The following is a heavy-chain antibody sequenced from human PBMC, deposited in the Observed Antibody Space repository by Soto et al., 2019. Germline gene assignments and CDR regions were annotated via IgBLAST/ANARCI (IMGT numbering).Heavy chain of an antibody. Sequence: QVQLQESVPGLVKPSETLSLTCTVYGGSISRYYWSWIRQPPGKGLECIGYIYYSGSTNYNPSLTSRVTMSVDTSKHQFSLKLSSVTAADTAVYYCAREVEMATITDWYFDLWGRGTLVTVSS. J-gene: IGHJ2*01. CDR1: GGSISRYY. D-gene: IGHD5-12*01. V-gene: IGHV4-59*12. CDR3: AREVEMATITDWYFDL. CDR2: IYYSGST.